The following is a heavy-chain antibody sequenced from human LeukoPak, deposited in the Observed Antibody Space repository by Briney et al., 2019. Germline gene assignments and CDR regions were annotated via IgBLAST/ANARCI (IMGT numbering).Heavy chain of an antibody. Sequence: GRSLRLSCAASGFTLDDYAMHWVRQAPGKGLEWVSGISWNGVIIGYADSVKGRFTISRDNSKNTLYLQMNSLRAEDTAVYYCAKVARTGTEDFDYWGQGTLVTVSS. CDR3: AKVARTGTEDFDY. V-gene: IGHV3-9*01. CDR2: ISWNGVII. D-gene: IGHD1-1*01. CDR1: GFTLDDYA. J-gene: IGHJ4*02.